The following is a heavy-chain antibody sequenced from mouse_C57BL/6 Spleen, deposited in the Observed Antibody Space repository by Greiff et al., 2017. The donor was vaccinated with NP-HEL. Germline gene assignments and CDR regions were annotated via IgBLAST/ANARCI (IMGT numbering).Heavy chain of an antibody. CDR2: IAPNSGGT. D-gene: IGHD1-1*01. V-gene: IGHV1-72*01. CDR3: AREVSRYYAMDY. Sequence: VQLQQPGAELVKPGASVKLSCKASGYTFPSYWMHWVKQRPGRGLEWIGRIAPNSGGTKYHEKFKSKATLTVDKPSSTAYMQLSSLTSEDSAVYYCAREVSRYYAMDYWGQGTSVTVSS. CDR1: GYTFPSYW. J-gene: IGHJ4*01.